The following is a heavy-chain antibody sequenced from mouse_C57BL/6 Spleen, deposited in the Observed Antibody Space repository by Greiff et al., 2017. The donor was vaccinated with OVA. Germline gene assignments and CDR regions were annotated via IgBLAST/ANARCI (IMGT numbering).Heavy chain of an antibody. CDR2: INYDGSST. CDR3: ARGGTGFDY. Sequence: EVLLVESEGGLVQPGSSMKLSCTASEFTFSTYYMAWVRQVPEKGLDWVANINYDGSSTYYLDSLKSRFIISRDNAKNILYLQMSSLKSEDTATYYCARGGTGFDYWGQGTTLTVSS. D-gene: IGHD4-1*01. J-gene: IGHJ2*01. CDR1: EFTFSTYY. V-gene: IGHV5-16*01.